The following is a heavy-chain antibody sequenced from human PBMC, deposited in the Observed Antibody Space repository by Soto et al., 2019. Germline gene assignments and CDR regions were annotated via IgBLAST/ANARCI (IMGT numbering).Heavy chain of an antibody. D-gene: IGHD5-12*01. V-gene: IGHV4-4*02. J-gene: IGHJ6*03. CDR2: IYHSGST. CDR1: SGSISSSSL. Sequence: SETLSLTCAVSSGSISSSSLWSWVRQPPGKGLEWIGEIYHSGSTNYNPSLKSRVTISVDKSKNQFSLKLSSVTAADTAVYYCARASGYDYYYYYYYMDVWGKGTTVTVSS. CDR3: ARASGYDYYYYYYYMDV.